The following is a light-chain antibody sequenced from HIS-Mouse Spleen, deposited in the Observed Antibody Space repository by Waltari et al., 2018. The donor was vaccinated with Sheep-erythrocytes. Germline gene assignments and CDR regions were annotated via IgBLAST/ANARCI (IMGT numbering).Light chain of an antibody. CDR3: QAWDSSYVV. Sequence: SYELTQPPSVSVSPGQTASITCSGDKLGDKYACWYQQKPGQSPVLVIYQDSKRPSGIAERFSGSNSGNTATLTIGGTQAMDEADYYCQAWDSSYVVFGGGTKLTVL. V-gene: IGLV3-1*01. CDR1: KLGDKY. J-gene: IGLJ2*01. CDR2: QDS.